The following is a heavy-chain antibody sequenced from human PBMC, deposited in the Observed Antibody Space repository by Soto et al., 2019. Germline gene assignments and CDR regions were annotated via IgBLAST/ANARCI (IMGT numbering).Heavy chain of an antibody. Sequence: QLQLQESGSGLVKPSQTLSLTCAVSGGSISSGGYSWSWIRQPPGKGLEWIGYIYHSGSTYYNPSLKSRVTISVDRSKNQYSLQLRSVTAADTAVYYCSREADPAYAFDIWGQGTMVTVSS. D-gene: IGHD6-25*01. V-gene: IGHV4-30-2*01. J-gene: IGHJ3*02. CDR2: IYHSGST. CDR1: GGSISSGGYS. CDR3: SREADPAYAFDI.